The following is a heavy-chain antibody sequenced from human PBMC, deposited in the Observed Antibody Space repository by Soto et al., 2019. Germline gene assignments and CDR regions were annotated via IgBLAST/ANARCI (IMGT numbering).Heavy chain of an antibody. Sequence: GGSLRLSCAASGFTFSSYAMSWVRQAPGKGLEWVSAISGSGGSTYYADSVKGRFTISRDNSKNTLYLQMNSLRAEDTAVYYCAKRSGSASYFGGMDVWGQGTTVTVSS. CDR2: ISGSGGST. J-gene: IGHJ6*02. V-gene: IGHV3-23*01. D-gene: IGHD3-10*01. CDR3: AKRSGSASYFGGMDV. CDR1: GFTFSSYA.